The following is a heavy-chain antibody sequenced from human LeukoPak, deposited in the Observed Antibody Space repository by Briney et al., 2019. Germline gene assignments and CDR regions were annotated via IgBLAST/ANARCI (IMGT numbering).Heavy chain of an antibody. CDR1: GGSISSYY. D-gene: IGHD3-22*01. CDR3: ARHGNYYDSSADNWFDP. Sequence: SETLSLTCTVSGGSISSYYWSWIRQPPGKGLEWIGYIYYSGSTNYNPSLKSRVTISVDTSKNQFSLKLSSVTAADTAVYYCARHGNYYDSSADNWFDPWGQGTLVTVSS. V-gene: IGHV4-59*08. J-gene: IGHJ5*02. CDR2: IYYSGST.